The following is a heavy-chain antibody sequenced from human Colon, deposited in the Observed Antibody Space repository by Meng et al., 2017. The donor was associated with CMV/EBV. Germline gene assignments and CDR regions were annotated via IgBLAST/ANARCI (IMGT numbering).Heavy chain of an antibody. CDR2: IRLDGSDK. Sequence: GGSLRLSCEAAGFTFSGYGMHWVRQAPGKGLEWVAFIRLDGSDKNYGDPVKGRFTISRDNSKNTLYLEMNDLRAEDTAVYYCAKVYDFWSGSQAWGQGTLVTSPQ. D-gene: IGHD3-3*01. CDR3: AKVYDFWSGSQA. CDR1: GFTFSGYG. J-gene: IGHJ5*02. V-gene: IGHV3-30*02.